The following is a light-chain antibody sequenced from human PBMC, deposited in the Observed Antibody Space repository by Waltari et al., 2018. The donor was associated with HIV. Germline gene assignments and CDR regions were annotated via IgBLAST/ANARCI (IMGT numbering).Light chain of an antibody. CDR2: DAT. Sequence: QSALTQPLSASGSPGQSVTISCNGTSSDVGGYDYVSWYQQHPGKAPKLMLYDATKRPSGVPDRFSGSKSGSTASLTVSGLQAEDEADYYCSSYAGSNNLIFGGGTKLTVL. J-gene: IGLJ2*01. CDR3: SSYAGSNNLI. CDR1: SSDVGGYDY. V-gene: IGLV2-8*01.